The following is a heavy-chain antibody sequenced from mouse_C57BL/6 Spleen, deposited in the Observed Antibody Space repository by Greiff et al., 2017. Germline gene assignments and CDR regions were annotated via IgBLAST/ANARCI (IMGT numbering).Heavy chain of an antibody. J-gene: IGHJ1*03. V-gene: IGHV5-4*01. D-gene: IGHD2-13*01. Sequence: EVQLKESGGGLVKPGGSLKLSCAASGFTFSSYAMSWVRQTPEKRLEWVATISDGGSYTYYPDNVKGRFTISRDNAKNNLYLQMSHLKSEDTAMYYCAREARLRYFDVWGTGTTVTVSS. CDR1: GFTFSSYA. CDR2: ISDGGSYT. CDR3: AREARLRYFDV.